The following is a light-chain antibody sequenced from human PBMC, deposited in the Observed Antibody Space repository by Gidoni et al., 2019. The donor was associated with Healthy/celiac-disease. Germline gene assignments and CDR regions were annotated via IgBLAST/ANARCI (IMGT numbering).Light chain of an antibody. CDR2: AAS. Sequence: EIVLTQSPATLSLSPGERATLSCRASQSVRSYLAWYQQKPGQAPRLLIYAASNRATGIPARFSGSGSGTDFTFTISSLEPEDFAVYYCQQRSNWPPVTLGQGTRLEIK. V-gene: IGKV3-11*01. J-gene: IGKJ5*01. CDR1: QSVRSY. CDR3: QQRSNWPPVT.